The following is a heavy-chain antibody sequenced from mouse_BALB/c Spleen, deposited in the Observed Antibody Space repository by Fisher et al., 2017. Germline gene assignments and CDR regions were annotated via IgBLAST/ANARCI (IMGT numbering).Heavy chain of an antibody. CDR3: ARCYGYGDYYAMDY. J-gene: IGHJ4*01. D-gene: IGHD1-2*01. Sequence: RFTISRDNAKNTLYLEMTSLRSEDTAMYYCARCYGYGDYYAMDYWGQGTSVTVSS. V-gene: IGHV5-12*03.